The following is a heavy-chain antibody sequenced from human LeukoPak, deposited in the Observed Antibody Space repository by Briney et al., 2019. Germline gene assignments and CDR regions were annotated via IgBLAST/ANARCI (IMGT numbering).Heavy chain of an antibody. CDR1: GGSFSGYY. J-gene: IGHJ6*02. CDR2: INHSGST. V-gene: IGHV4-34*01. Sequence: SETLSLTCAVYGGSFSGYYWSWIRQPPGKGLEWIGEINHSGSTNYNPSLKSRVTISVDTSKNQFSLKLSSVIAADTAVYYCARAGIAVAGRIYYYYYGMDVWGQGTTVTVSS. D-gene: IGHD6-19*01. CDR3: ARAGIAVAGRIYYYYYGMDV.